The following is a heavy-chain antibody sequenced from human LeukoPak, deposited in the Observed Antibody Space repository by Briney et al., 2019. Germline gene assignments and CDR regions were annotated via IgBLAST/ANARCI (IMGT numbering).Heavy chain of an antibody. CDR2: ISSSSSYI. CDR1: GFTFSSDS. D-gene: IGHD2-15*01. V-gene: IGHV3-21*01. J-gene: IGHJ6*03. CDR3: ARGPAPGVVVVAATNYYYYMDV. Sequence: GGSLRLSCAASGFTFSSDSMNWVRQAPGKGLEWVSSISSSSSYIYYADSVKGRFTISRDNAKNSLYLQMNSLRAEDTAVYYCARGPAPGVVVVAATNYYYYMDVWGKGTTVTVSS.